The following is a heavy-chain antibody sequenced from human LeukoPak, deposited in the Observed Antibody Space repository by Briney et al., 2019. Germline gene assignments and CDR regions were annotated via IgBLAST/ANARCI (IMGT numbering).Heavy chain of an antibody. CDR1: GGSTSSYY. D-gene: IGHD3-3*01. J-gene: IGHJ4*02. CDR3: ARVRYAWSGYSVGSFDY. V-gene: IGHV4-59*01. Sequence: SETLSLTCTVSGGSTSSYYWSWIRQPPGKGLEWIGYIYYSGSTNYNPSLKSRVTISVDTSKNQFSLKLSSVTAADTAVYYCARVRYAWSGYSVGSFDYWGQGTLVTVSS. CDR2: IYYSGST.